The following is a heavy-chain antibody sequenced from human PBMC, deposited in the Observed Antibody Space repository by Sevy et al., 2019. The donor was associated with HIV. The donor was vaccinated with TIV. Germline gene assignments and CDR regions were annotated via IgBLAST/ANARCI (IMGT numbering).Heavy chain of an antibody. CDR1: GGTFSSYA. CDR2: IIPIFGTA. D-gene: IGHD6-13*01. J-gene: IGHJ6*03. V-gene: IGHV1-69*06. CDR3: ARVTIAAAGTGYYYYMDV. Sequence: ASVKVSCKASGGTFSSYAISWVRQAPGQGLEWMGGIIPIFGTANYAQKFQGRVTITADKSTSKAYMELSSLRSEDTAVYYCARVTIAAAGTGYYYYMDVWGKGTTVTVSS.